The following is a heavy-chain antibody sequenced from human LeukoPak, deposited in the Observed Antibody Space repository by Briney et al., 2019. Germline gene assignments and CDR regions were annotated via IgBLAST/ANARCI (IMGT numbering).Heavy chain of an antibody. J-gene: IGHJ4*02. CDR3: ARGSMVRGYPTRY. D-gene: IGHD3-10*01. Sequence: PSETLSLTCTVSGGSISSSSCYWDWIRQPPGKGLEWIGEINHSGSTNYNPSLKSRVTISVDTSKNQFSLKVNSVTAADTAVHYCARGSMVRGYPTRYWGQGTLVTVSS. CDR1: GGSISSSSCY. V-gene: IGHV4-39*07. CDR2: INHSGST.